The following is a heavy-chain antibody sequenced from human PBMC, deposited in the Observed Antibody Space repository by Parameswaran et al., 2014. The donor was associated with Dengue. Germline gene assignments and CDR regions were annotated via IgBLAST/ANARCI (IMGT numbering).Heavy chain of an antibody. D-gene: IGHD2-8*01. CDR2: ILPIFTRG. V-gene: IGHV1-69*01. J-gene: IGHJ1*01. CDR3: ASPGKCTSSNCPGYFHY. Sequence: SWVRQAPGQGLEWMGVILPIFTRGKSAPEFQGRVTITADESTSTAYMELSSLTSEDTAVYYCASPGKCTSSNCPGYFHYWGQGTVVTVSS.